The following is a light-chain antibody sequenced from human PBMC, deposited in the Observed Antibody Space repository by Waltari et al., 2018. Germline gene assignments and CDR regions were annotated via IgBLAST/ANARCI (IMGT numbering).Light chain of an antibody. Sequence: EIVMTQSPATLSLSPGERVTLSCRASQNVYGYLVWYQQNPGQAPRLLIYDASNRATGIPARFSGSVSGTDFSLTITSLEPEDSAVYYCQQYSLWPVTFGGWTKVEI. CDR2: DAS. V-gene: IGKV3-11*01. CDR1: QNVYGY. CDR3: QQYSLWPVT. J-gene: IGKJ4*01.